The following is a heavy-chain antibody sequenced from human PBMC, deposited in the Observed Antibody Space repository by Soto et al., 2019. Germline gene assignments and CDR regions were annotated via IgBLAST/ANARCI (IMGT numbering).Heavy chain of an antibody. CDR2: IYSGGST. Sequence: GGSLRLSCAASGVTVSSNYMSWVRQAPGKGLEWVSVIYSGGSTYYADSVKGRFTISRDNSKNTLYLQMNSLRAEDTAVYYCAKDSQSGPSDHWGQGTLVTVSS. V-gene: IGHV3-66*01. CDR3: AKDSQSGPSDH. D-gene: IGHD3-10*01. CDR1: GVTVSSNY. J-gene: IGHJ4*02.